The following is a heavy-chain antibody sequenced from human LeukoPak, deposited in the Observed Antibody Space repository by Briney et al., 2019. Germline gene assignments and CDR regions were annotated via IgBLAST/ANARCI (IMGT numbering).Heavy chain of an antibody. CDR1: GGSISSYY. Sequence: PSETLSLTCTVSGGSISSYYWSWIRQPPGKGLEWIGYIYYSGSTNYNPSFKSRVTISVDTSKNQFSLKLSSVTAADTAVYYCARDRSYYDSSGYYDYYYYYGMDVWGQGTTVTVSS. CDR3: ARDRSYYDSSGYYDYYYYYGMDV. D-gene: IGHD3-22*01. J-gene: IGHJ6*02. CDR2: IYYSGST. V-gene: IGHV4-59*01.